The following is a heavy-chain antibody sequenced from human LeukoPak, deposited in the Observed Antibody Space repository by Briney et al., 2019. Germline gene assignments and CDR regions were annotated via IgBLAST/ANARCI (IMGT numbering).Heavy chain of an antibody. Sequence: SGTLSLTCAVSGGSISSSNWWSWVRQPPGKGLEWIGEIYHSGSTNYNPSLKSRVTISVDKSKNQFSLKLSSVTAADTAVYYCARIDGYSSGLTYFDYWGQGTLVTVSS. D-gene: IGHD6-19*01. V-gene: IGHV4-4*02. J-gene: IGHJ4*02. CDR1: GGSISSSNW. CDR3: ARIDGYSSGLTYFDY. CDR2: IYHSGST.